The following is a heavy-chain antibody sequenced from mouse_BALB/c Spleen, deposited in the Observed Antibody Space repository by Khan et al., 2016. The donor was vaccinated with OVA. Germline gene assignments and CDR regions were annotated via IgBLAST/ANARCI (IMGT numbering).Heavy chain of an antibody. J-gene: IGHJ2*01. V-gene: IGHV1S132*01. CDR2: IYPGTGST. CDR3: AKEGDGNFDY. D-gene: IGHD2-1*01. CDR1: GYIFTSYW. Sequence: QVQLQQSGAELVRPGASVKLSCKTSGYIFTSYWIHWVKQRSGQGLEWIARIYPGTGSTYYNEKFKDKATLTADKSSSTALMERISLKSADSAVYFCAKEGDGNFDYWGQGTTLTVSS.